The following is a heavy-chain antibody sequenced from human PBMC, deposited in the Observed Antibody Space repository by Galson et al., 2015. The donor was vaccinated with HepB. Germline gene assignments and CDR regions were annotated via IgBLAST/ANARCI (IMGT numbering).Heavy chain of an antibody. D-gene: IGHD1-1*01. V-gene: IGHV3-33*01. Sequence: SLRLSCAASGFTFNTYGMHWVRQAPGKGPEWVAVIWYDGSNADYVDTVKGRFTISRDNSKNTLYLQLNSLRAEDTAIYYCVRETVQNWQFYFDYWGQGTLVTVSS. CDR1: GFTFNTYG. CDR2: IWYDGSNA. CDR3: VRETVQNWQFYFDY. J-gene: IGHJ4*02.